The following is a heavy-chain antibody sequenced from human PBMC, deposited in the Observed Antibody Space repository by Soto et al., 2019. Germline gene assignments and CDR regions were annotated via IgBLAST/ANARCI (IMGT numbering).Heavy chain of an antibody. V-gene: IGHV4-31*03. J-gene: IGHJ4*02. CDR1: GGSISSGGYY. CDR2: IYYSGST. CDR3: ARDHFDILTGYRFFDY. D-gene: IGHD3-9*01. Sequence: SETLSLTCTVSGGSISSGGYYWSWIRQHPGKGLEWIGYIYYSGSTYYNPSLKSRVTISVDTSKNQFSLKLSSVTAADTAVYYCARDHFDILTGYRFFDYWGQGTLVTVSS.